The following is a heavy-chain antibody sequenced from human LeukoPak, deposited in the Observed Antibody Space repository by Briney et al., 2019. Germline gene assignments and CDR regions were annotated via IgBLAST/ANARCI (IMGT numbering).Heavy chain of an antibody. CDR3: AKERYYYDSSGYYYDY. J-gene: IGHJ4*02. V-gene: IGHV3-23*01. CDR2: ISGSGGST. Sequence: GGSLRLSCAASGFTFSSYAMSWVRKAPGKGLEWVSAISGSGGSTYYADSVKGRFTISRDNSKNTLYLQMNSLRAEDTAVYYCAKERYYYDSSGYYYDYWGQGTLVTVSS. D-gene: IGHD3-22*01. CDR1: GFTFSSYA.